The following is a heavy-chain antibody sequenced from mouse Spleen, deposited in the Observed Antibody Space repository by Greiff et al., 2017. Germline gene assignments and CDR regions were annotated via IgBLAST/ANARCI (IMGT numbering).Heavy chain of an antibody. Sequence: QVQLQQSGAELVRPGVSVKISCKGSGYTFTDYAMHWVKQSHAKSLEWIGVISTYYGDASYNQKFKGKATMTVDKSSSTAYMELARLTSEDSAIYYCARNYYGNLWFAYWGQGTLVTVSA. CDR2: ISTYYGDA. CDR3: ARNYYGNLWFAY. V-gene: IGHV1S137*01. J-gene: IGHJ3*01. D-gene: IGHD2-1*01. CDR1: GYTFTDYA.